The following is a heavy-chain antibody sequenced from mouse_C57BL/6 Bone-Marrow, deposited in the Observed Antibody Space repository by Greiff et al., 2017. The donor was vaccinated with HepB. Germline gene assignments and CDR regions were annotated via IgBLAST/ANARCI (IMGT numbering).Heavy chain of an antibody. Sequence: EVQVVESGGGLVQPGGSLKLSCAASGFTFSDYGMAWVRQAPRKGPEWVAFISNLAYSIYYADTVTGRFTISRENAKNTLYLEMSSLRSEDTAMYYCARQDYYGSSYWYFDVWGTGTTVTVSS. V-gene: IGHV5-15*01. CDR1: GFTFSDYG. J-gene: IGHJ1*03. D-gene: IGHD1-1*01. CDR3: ARQDYYGSSYWYFDV. CDR2: ISNLAYSI.